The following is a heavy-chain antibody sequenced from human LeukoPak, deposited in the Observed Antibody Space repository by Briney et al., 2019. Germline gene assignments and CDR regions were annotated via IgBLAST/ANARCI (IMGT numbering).Heavy chain of an antibody. CDR3: ARGAPYHRTAPAYYMDV. Sequence: ASVKVSCKASGYTFTSYYMHWVRQAPGQGLEWMGIINPSGGSTSYAQKFQGRVTMTRDTSTSTVYMELSSLRSEDTAVYYCARGAPYHRTAPAYYMDVWGKGTAVTVSS. CDR2: INPSGGST. CDR1: GYTFTSYY. J-gene: IGHJ6*03. D-gene: IGHD1-14*01. V-gene: IGHV1-46*01.